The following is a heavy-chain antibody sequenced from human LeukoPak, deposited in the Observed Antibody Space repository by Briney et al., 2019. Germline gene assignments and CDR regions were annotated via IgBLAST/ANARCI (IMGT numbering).Heavy chain of an antibody. J-gene: IGHJ4*02. CDR3: ARDHVVVPAAMAGGGWRSCYFDY. D-gene: IGHD2-2*01. CDR1: GFTFSSYA. V-gene: IGHV3-30-3*01. CDR2: ISYDGSNK. Sequence: GRSLRLSCAASGFTFSSYAMHWVRQAPGKGLEWVAVISYDGSNKYYADSVKGRFTISRDNSKNTLYLQMNSLRAEDTAVYYCARDHVVVPAAMAGGGWRSCYFDYWGQGTLVTVSS.